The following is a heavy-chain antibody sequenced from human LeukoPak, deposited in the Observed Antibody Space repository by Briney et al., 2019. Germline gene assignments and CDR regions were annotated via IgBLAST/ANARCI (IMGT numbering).Heavy chain of an antibody. J-gene: IGHJ4*02. Sequence: PGGSLRLSCGVSGFIVSRNYMSWVRQAPGKGLEWVSIIYTGGDTYYADSVKGRFPISRDNSNNPLYLQMNSLRAEDTGMYYCARDRRYSSSWYFWNWGQGTLVTVSS. CDR1: GFIVSRNY. CDR2: IYTGGDT. D-gene: IGHD6-13*01. V-gene: IGHV3-53*01. CDR3: ARDRRYSSSWYFWN.